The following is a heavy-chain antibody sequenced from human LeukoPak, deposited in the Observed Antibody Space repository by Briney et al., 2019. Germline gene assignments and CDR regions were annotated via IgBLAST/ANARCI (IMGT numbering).Heavy chain of an antibody. CDR1: GGSISCTNW. J-gene: IGHJ4*02. V-gene: IGHV4-4*02. CDR2: ISLAGQT. D-gene: IGHD1-26*01. Sequence: SGTLSLTCGVSGGSISCTNWLSSVRQPPGHGLDWIGEISLAGQTNYNPSLNGGVTMSLDKSSKQLSLHLTSVTAAETAIYFCSRESGPFCPFGYWGQGTLVIVSS. CDR3: SRESGPFCPFGY.